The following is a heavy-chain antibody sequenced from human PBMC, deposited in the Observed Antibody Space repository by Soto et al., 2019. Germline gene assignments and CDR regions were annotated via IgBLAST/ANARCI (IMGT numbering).Heavy chain of an antibody. CDR1: GFTFSDYY. V-gene: IGHV3-11*06. CDR3: ARARLHSSSSPLDY. J-gene: IGHJ4*02. D-gene: IGHD6-6*01. Sequence: GGSLRLSCAASGFTFSDYYMSWIRQAPGKGLEWVSYISGTSRYTNYADSVKGRFIISRDNAKNSLYLQMNSLRAEDTAVYYCARARLHSSSSPLDYWGQGTLVTVSS. CDR2: ISGTSRYT.